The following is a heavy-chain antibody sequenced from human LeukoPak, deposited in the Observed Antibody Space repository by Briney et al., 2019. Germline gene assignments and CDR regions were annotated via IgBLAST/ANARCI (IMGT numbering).Heavy chain of an antibody. CDR2: IKSGGRT. CDR1: GFTFSIYW. D-gene: IGHD3-22*01. V-gene: IGHV3-74*01. CDR3: ARAPSEIGGYYPEYFRH. J-gene: IGHJ1*01. Sequence: GGSLRLSCAAAGFTFSIYWVLWVRQAPGKGLVWVSRIKSGGRTNYAAPVKGRFTISRDNAKNTAFLQMNSLRAEDTGVYYWARAPSEIGGYYPEYFRHWGQGTLVTVSS.